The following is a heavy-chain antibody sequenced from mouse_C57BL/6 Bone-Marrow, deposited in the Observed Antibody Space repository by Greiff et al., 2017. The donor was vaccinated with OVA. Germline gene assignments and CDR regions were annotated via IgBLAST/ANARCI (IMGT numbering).Heavy chain of an antibody. V-gene: IGHV5-12*01. CDR3: ASLNAMDY. CDR2: ISNGGGST. Sequence: EVMLVESGGGLVQPGGSLKLSCAASGFTFSDSYMYWIRQTPEKRLEWVAYISNGGGSTYYPDTVKGRFTISRDNAKNTLYLKMSRLKSEDKAMYNCASLNAMDYWGQGTSVTVSS. J-gene: IGHJ4*01. CDR1: GFTFSDSY.